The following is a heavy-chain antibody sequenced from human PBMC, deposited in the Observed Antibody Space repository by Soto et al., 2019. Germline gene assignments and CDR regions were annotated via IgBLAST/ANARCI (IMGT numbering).Heavy chain of an antibody. V-gene: IGHV5-51*01. D-gene: IGHD1-26*01. CDR3: AMGYSGSNGPHDAFDI. J-gene: IGHJ3*02. Sequence: GGSLRLSCKGSGYSFTSYWIGWVRQMPGKGLEWMGIIYPGDSDTRYSPSFQGQVTISADKSISTAYLQWSSLKASDTAMYYCAMGYSGSNGPHDAFDIWGQGTMVTVSS. CDR1: GYSFTSYW. CDR2: IYPGDSDT.